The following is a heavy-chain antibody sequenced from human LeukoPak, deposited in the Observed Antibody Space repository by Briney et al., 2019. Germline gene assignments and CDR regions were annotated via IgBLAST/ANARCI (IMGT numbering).Heavy chain of an antibody. CDR3: AKDSGSYFRELPDDY. V-gene: IGHV3-21*01. CDR2: ISSSSSYV. J-gene: IGHJ4*02. Sequence: PGGSLRLSCAASGFTFSSYSMNWVRQAPGKGLEWVSSISSSSSYVYSADSVKGRFTISRDNSKNTLYLQMNSLRAEDTAVYYCAKDSGSYFRELPDDYWGQGTLVTVSS. D-gene: IGHD1-26*01. CDR1: GFTFSSYS.